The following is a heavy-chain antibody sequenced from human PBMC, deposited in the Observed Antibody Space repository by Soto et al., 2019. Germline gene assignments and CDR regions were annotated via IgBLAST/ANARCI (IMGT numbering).Heavy chain of an antibody. V-gene: IGHV1-8*01. CDR2: MNPNSGNT. J-gene: IGHJ3*02. CDR3: ASKRDYYGSGSYGDAFDI. D-gene: IGHD3-10*01. CDR1: GYTFTSYD. Sequence: QVQLVQSGAEVKKPGASVKVSCKASGYTFTSYDINWVRQATGQGLEWMGWMNPNSGNTGYAQKYQGRVTMTRNTSISTAYMEVSSLRSEDPGVYYCASKRDYYGSGSYGDAFDIWGQGTMVTVSS.